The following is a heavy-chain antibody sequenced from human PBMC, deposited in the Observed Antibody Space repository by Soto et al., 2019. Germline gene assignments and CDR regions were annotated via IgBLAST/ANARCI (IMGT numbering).Heavy chain of an antibody. CDR3: AKTGDDTSGYYHENPRFDY. Sequence: PSETLSLTCSVSGGSIKNYYWSWIRQPPGKGLEFIGYIYYAGTTTYNPSLKSRVTISVDMCKNQCSLKLSSVTAEDTAVYYCAKTGDDTSGYYHENPRFDYWGQGTLVTVSS. D-gene: IGHD3-22*01. CDR1: GGSIKNYY. J-gene: IGHJ4*02. CDR2: IYYAGTT. V-gene: IGHV4-59*08.